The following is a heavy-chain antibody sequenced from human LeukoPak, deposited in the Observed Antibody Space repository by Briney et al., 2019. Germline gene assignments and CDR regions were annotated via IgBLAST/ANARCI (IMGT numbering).Heavy chain of an antibody. D-gene: IGHD3-3*01. CDR2: ISWNSGSI. Sequence: GGSLRLSCAASGFTFDDYAMHWVRQAPGKGLEWVSGISWNSGSIGYADSVKGRFTISRDNAKNSLYLQMNSLRAEDMALYYCAKDKAYDFWSGYYDYWGQGTLVPVSS. CDR3: AKDKAYDFWSGYYDY. V-gene: IGHV3-9*03. CDR1: GFTFDDYA. J-gene: IGHJ4*02.